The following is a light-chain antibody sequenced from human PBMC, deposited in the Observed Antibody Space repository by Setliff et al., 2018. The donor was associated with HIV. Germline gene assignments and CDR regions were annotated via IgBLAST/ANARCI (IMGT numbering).Light chain of an antibody. J-gene: IGLJ1*01. V-gene: IGLV2-14*03. CDR1: SSDVGRYNF. CDR2: DVS. Sequence: SVLTQPASVSGSPGQSITISCTGTSSDVGRYNFVSWYQQHPGKVPKLLISDVSNRPSGVSDRFSGSKSGNTASLTISGLRTEDEADYYCNSFTNTSGRVFGTGTKVTVL. CDR3: NSFTNTSGRV.